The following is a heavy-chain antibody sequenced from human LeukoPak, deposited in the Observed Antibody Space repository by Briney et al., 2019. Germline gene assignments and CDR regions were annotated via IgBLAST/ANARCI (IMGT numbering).Heavy chain of an antibody. CDR2: IKQDGSEK. CDR3: ARVAQGATTENYFYYYMDV. Sequence: GGSLRLSCAASGFTFSSYWMSWVRQAPGKGLEWVANIKQDGSEKYYVDAVEGRFTISRDNAKNSLFLQMSSLRVEDTAVYYCARVAQGATTENYFYYYMDVRGKGTTVTVSS. D-gene: IGHD4-11*01. V-gene: IGHV3-7*01. J-gene: IGHJ6*03. CDR1: GFTFSSYW.